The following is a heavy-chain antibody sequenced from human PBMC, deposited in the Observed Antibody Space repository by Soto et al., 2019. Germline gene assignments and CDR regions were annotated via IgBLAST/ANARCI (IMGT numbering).Heavy chain of an antibody. CDR3: ASGEMVVAAYFAY. V-gene: IGHV1-46*01. CDR2: INPSGGIT. Sequence: ASVKVSCKACGYTFTSYYIHWVRQSPEQGREWMGIINPSGGITVYSQKFQGRVTMTRDTSTSTVYMELSSLSSEDTAVYYCASGEMVVAAYFAYWGQGTLVTVSS. D-gene: IGHD2-15*01. J-gene: IGHJ4*02. CDR1: GYTFTSYY.